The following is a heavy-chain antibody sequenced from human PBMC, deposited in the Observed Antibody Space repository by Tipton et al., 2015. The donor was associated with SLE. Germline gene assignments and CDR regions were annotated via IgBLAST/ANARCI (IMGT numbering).Heavy chain of an antibody. Sequence: GLVKPSQTLSLTCALSGDNVSSNRGAWNWVRQSPSRGLEWLGRTYYRSKWYSDYAPSMKSRISVTPDTTRNQFSLHLNSVTVEDTAMYYCARESTLATSAFDIWGQGTMVTVSS. J-gene: IGHJ3*02. CDR1: GDNVSSNRGA. CDR3: ARESTLATSAFDI. CDR2: TYYRSKWYS. V-gene: IGHV6-1*01.